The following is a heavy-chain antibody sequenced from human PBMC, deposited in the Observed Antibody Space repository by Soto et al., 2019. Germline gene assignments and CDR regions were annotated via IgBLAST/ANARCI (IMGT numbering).Heavy chain of an antibody. Sequence: GGSLRLSCTASGFTFGDYAMSWFRQAPGKGLEWVGFIRSKAYGGTTEYAASVKGRFTISRDDSKSIAYLQMNSLKTEDTAVYYCTLADIVLMVYADWGQGTLVTVSS. D-gene: IGHD2-8*01. V-gene: IGHV3-49*03. J-gene: IGHJ4*02. CDR1: GFTFGDYA. CDR2: IRSKAYGGTT. CDR3: TLADIVLMVYAD.